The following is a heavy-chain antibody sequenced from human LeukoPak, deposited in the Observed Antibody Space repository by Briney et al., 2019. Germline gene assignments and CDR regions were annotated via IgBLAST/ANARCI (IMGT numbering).Heavy chain of an antibody. D-gene: IGHD6-19*01. Sequence: EPSETLSLTCSVSGGSISGYYWSWVRQPPGKRLEWIGYIYYSGSTNYNPSLKSRVTMSVDTSKNQFSLKLTSVTAADTAVYFCARISSGWLDYWGQGTLVTVSS. CDR3: ARISSGWLDY. V-gene: IGHV4-59*01. J-gene: IGHJ4*02. CDR2: IYYSGST. CDR1: GGSISGYY.